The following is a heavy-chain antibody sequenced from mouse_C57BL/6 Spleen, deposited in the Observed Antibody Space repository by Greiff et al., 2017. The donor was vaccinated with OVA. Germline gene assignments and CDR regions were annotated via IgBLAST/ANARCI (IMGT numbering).Heavy chain of an antibody. J-gene: IGHJ2*01. CDR2: IYPGDGDT. CDR1: GYAFSSYW. Sequence: VQLQQSGAELVKPGASVKISCKASGYAFSSYWMNWVKQRPGKGLEWIGQIYPGDGDTNYNGKFKGKATLTADKSSSTAYMQLSSLTSEDSAVYFCARPIYDGYSYYFDDWGQGTTLTVSS. D-gene: IGHD2-3*01. V-gene: IGHV1-80*01. CDR3: ARPIYDGYSYYFDD.